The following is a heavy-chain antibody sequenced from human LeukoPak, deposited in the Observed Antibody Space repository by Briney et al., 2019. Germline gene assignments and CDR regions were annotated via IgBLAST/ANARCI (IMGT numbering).Heavy chain of an antibody. V-gene: IGHV4-59*02. CDR3: AGFGAYYFDY. J-gene: IGHJ4*02. D-gene: IGHD3-10*01. CDR2: IYYSGTT. CDR1: GGSVSGYY. Sequence: SETLSLTCTVSGGSVSGYYWSWIRQPPGKGLEWIGYIYYSGTTNYNPSLKSRVTMSVDTSKNQFSLKVSSVTAADTAVYYCAGFGAYYFDYWGQGTLVTVSS.